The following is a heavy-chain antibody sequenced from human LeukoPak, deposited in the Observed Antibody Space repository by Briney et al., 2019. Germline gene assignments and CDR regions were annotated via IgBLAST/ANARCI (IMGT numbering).Heavy chain of an antibody. V-gene: IGHV1-69*01. CDR2: IIPIFGTA. D-gene: IGHD5-24*01. J-gene: IGHJ4*02. CDR3: ARDGQGTKEDGYNQRRFDY. CDR1: GGTFSSYA. Sequence: SVKVSCKASGGTFSSYAISWVRQAPGQGLEWMGGIIPIFGTANYAQKFQGRVTITVDESTSTAYMELSSLRSEDTAVYYCARDGQGTKEDGYNQRRFDYWGQGTLVTVSS.